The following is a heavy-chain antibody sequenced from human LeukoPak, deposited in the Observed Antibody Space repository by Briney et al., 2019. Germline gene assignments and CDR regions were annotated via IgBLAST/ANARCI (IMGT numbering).Heavy chain of an antibody. CDR2: SNDSGGT. J-gene: IGHJ6*03. V-gene: IGHV4-34*01. CDR3: ARLSVIVGAALEYYYYYMDV. D-gene: IGHD1-26*01. Sequence: PSETLSLTCTVSGGSISGYYWSWIRQPPGKRLEWVGESNDSGGTNYNPSLKSRVTISADKSKNQVSLKLTSVTAADTAVYYCARLSVIVGAALEYYYYYMDVWGQGTTVTVSS. CDR1: GGSISGYY.